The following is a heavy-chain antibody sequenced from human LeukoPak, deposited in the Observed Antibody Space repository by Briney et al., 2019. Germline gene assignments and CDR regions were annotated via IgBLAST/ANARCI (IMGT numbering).Heavy chain of an antibody. CDR2: IKPDGSEK. J-gene: IGHJ4*02. CDR3: ASDLDPSPFDY. Sequence: GGSLRLSCAASELTFSGYWMNWVRQAPGKGLEWVANIKPDGSEKYYVDSVKGRFTISRDNAKNTLYLQMNSLRVEDTAVYYCASDLDPSPFDYWGQGTLVTVSS. V-gene: IGHV3-7*04. CDR1: ELTFSGYW.